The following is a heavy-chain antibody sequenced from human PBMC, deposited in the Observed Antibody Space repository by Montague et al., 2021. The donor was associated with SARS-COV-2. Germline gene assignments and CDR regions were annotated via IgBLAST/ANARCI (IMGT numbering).Heavy chain of an antibody. Sequence: SETLSLTCTASSGSLSGYYWNWIRQPPGKGLEWIGFTHYSGTTXXXPSLKSRLNMSRDTSKNQFSLTLNSVTAADTAIYYCARGTAYDHVYYWGQGAPVTVAS. D-gene: IGHD2-8*02. J-gene: IGHJ4*02. V-gene: IGHV4-59*12. CDR2: THYSGTT. CDR3: ARGTAYDHVYY. CDR1: SGSLSGYY.